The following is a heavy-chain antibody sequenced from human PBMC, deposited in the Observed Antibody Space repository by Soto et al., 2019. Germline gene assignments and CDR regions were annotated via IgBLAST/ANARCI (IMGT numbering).Heavy chain of an antibody. V-gene: IGHV3-23*01. CDR3: AKADKDIVVVPAAIKRHVAAFDI. D-gene: IGHD2-2*02. CDR2: ISGSGGST. J-gene: IGHJ3*02. CDR1: GFTFSSYA. Sequence: GGSLRLSCAASGFTFSSYAMSWVRQAPGKGLEWVSAISGSGGSTYYADTVKGRFTISRDNSKNTLYLHMNSLRAEDTAVYYCAKADKDIVVVPAAIKRHVAAFDIWGQGTMVTVSS.